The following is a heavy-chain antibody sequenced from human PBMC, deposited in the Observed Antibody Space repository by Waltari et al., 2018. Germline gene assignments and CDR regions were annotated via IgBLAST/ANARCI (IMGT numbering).Heavy chain of an antibody. D-gene: IGHD6-25*01. Sequence: QVQLVESGGGVVQPGRSLSLSCAASRFTFSGYGMHWVRLAPGKGLEGVAVISYDGSKEYYADAVKGRFTISRDNSKNTLYLQMNSLRPEDTAVYYCAKSPPFPYSSGWPSYFDYWGQGTLVTVSS. CDR2: ISYDGSKE. CDR3: AKSPPFPYSSGWPSYFDY. CDR1: RFTFSGYG. V-gene: IGHV3-30*18. J-gene: IGHJ4*02.